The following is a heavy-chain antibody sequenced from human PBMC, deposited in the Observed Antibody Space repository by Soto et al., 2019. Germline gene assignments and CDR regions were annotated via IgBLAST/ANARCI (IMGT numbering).Heavy chain of an antibody. CDR2: ISGSGSGT. J-gene: IGHJ4*02. D-gene: IGHD5-18*01. CDR1: GFIFSSDA. Sequence: GGSLSLSCAASGFIFSSDAMTWVRQAPGKGLEWVSGISGSGSGTYYADSVKGRFTISRDYSKKTVYLQMNSLRGEDTAVYYCAKNEGGRDTALVFWGQGTLVTVSS. CDR3: AKNEGGRDTALVF. V-gene: IGHV3-23*01.